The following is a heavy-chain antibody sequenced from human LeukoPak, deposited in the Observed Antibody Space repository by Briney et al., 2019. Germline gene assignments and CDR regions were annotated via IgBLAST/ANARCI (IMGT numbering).Heavy chain of an antibody. CDR1: GSTFDDYA. CDR3: AKDKEVSSSWDLGTYFDY. CDR2: IRGDGGST. D-gene: IGHD6-13*01. J-gene: IGHJ4*02. V-gene: IGHV3-43*02. Sequence: RRCLSLSCAASGSTFDDYAMHWVRQVSWKGLEWVSLIRGDGGSTYYADSVKGRFTISRDNSKNSLYLQMNSLRTEDTALYYCAKDKEVSSSWDLGTYFDYWGQGTLVTVSS.